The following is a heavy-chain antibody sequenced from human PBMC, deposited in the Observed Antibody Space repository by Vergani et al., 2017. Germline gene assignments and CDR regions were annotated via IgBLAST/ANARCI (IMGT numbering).Heavy chain of an antibody. D-gene: IGHD3-22*01. J-gene: IGHJ4*02. V-gene: IGHV1-18*01. CDR2: ISAYNGNT. CDR3: ARGTSQGTYYYDSSGYVY. CDR1: GYTFTNYG. Sequence: QVQLVQSGAEVKKPGASVKVSCKASGYTFTNYGISWVRQAPGQGLEWMGWISAYNGNTKIAQKLQGRVTMTTDTSTSTAYLELSSLRSEDTAVYYCARGTSQGTYYYDSSGYVYWGQGTLVTVSS.